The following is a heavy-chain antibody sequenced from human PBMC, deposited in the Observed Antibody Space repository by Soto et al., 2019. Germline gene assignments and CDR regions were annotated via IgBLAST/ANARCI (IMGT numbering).Heavy chain of an antibody. CDR1: GYRFTSYY. D-gene: IGHD3-3*02. V-gene: IGHV1-46*04. Sequence: QVQLVQSGAEVKKPGASVKVSCQASGYRFTSYYIHWVRQAPGQGLEWVGVINPTAYSTNYAQKLQGRVNMTRDTSTSTVYMELSSLRSEDTAVYYCARDLLAADFWGQGTLVTVSS. CDR3: ARDLLAADF. CDR2: INPTAYST. J-gene: IGHJ4*02.